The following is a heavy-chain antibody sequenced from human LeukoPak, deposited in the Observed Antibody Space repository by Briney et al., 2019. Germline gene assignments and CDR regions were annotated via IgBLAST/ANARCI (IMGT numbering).Heavy chain of an antibody. CDR3: ATPIRGYSYGFDY. J-gene: IGHJ4*02. Sequence: GESLKISCKGSGYSFTSYWIGWVRQMPGKGLEWLGIIYPGDSDTRYSPSFQGQVTISADKSISTAYLQWSSLKASDTAMYYCATPIRGYSYGFDYWGQGTLVTVSS. V-gene: IGHV5-51*01. CDR2: IYPGDSDT. D-gene: IGHD5-18*01. CDR1: GYSFTSYW.